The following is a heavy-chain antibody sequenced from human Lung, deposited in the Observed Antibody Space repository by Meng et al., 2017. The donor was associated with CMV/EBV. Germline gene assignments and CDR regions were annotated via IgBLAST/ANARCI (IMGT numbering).Heavy chain of an antibody. J-gene: IGHJ4*02. V-gene: IGHV1-3*01. CDR3: ARTGCSSSSCYDY. CDR1: GYSFTTYA. CDR2: INAGNGNT. Sequence: VQLGQARARVKRPGASVKGSCKDSGYSFTTYAMHWVRQAPGQRLEWMGWINAGNGNTKYSEKFQSRVTITRDTAASTAYMELSSLRSEDTAVYYCARTGCSSSSCYDYWGQGTLVTVSS. D-gene: IGHD2-2*01.